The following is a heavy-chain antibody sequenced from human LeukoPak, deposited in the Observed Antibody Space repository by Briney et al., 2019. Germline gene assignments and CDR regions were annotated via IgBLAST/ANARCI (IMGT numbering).Heavy chain of an antibody. CDR2: ISAYNGNT. CDR1: GYTFTSYG. D-gene: IGHD5-12*01. J-gene: IGHJ4*02. V-gene: IGHV1-18*01. CDR3: ARGYGSGYGPDTMVARFDY. Sequence: ASVKVSCKASGYTFTSYGISWVRQAPGQGLEWMGWISAYNGNTNYAQKLQGRVTMTTDTSTSTAYMELRSLRSDGTAVYYCARGYGSGYGPDTMVARFDYWGQGTLVTVSS.